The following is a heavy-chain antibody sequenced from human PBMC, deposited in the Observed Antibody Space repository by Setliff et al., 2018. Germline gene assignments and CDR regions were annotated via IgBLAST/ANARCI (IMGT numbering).Heavy chain of an antibody. J-gene: IGHJ6*02. D-gene: IGHD2-8*01. Sequence: PGGSLRLSCAASGLTFTPCAMTWVRQAPGKGLEWVSIISSGGDSIYYADSVKGRFIISRDDSKNTLYLQMNSLRAEDTAVYYCARDGVMYGMDVWGQGTTVTVSS. CDR3: ARDGVMYGMDV. V-gene: IGHV3-23*03. CDR2: ISSGGDSI. CDR1: GLTFTPCA.